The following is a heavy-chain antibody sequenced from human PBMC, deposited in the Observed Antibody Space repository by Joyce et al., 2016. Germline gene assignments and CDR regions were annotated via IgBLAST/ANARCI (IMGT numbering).Heavy chain of an antibody. V-gene: IGHV3-30*18. CDR3: AKELDTIGMDV. D-gene: IGHD3-3*01. Sequence: QVQLVESGGGVVQPGRSLRLSCAASGFTFRSCGMHWVRQAPGKGLEWVAVISYDGRNKYYADSVKGRFILSRDNSKNTLYLQMNRLRVEDTAVYYCAKELDTIGMDVWGQGTTVTVSS. CDR1: GFTFRSCG. J-gene: IGHJ6*02. CDR2: ISYDGRNK.